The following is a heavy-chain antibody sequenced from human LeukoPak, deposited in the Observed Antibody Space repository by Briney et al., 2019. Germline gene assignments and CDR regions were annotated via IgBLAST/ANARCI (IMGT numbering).Heavy chain of an antibody. CDR1: GLTFNTYW. CDR3: ASQTGAKAFDF. V-gene: IGHV3-7*05. J-gene: IGHJ4*02. Sequence: PGGSLRLSCAASGLTFNTYWMGWIRQAPGKGLEWVSSIKTDGSDKRYVDSVKGRFTVSRDNPKTSVFLQMNSLRAEDTAVYYCASQTGAKAFDFWGQGILVTVSS. D-gene: IGHD1-14*01. CDR2: IKTDGSDK.